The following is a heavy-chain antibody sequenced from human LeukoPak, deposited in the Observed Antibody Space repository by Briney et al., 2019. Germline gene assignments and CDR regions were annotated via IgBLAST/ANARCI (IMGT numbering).Heavy chain of an antibody. CDR1: SGPFSNYF. J-gene: IGHJ3*02. V-gene: IGHV4-34*01. CDR3: ARFSRITPGDWGDAIDI. CDR2: IDDGGNT. D-gene: IGHD2-21*02. Sequence: SETLSLTCSVYSGPFSNYFWSWIRQPPGKGLEWIGEIDDGGNTNYNPSLMSRVIVSMEKSKKQFSLVMRSVTAADTAVYYCARFSRITPGDWGDAIDIWSQGTTVIVSS.